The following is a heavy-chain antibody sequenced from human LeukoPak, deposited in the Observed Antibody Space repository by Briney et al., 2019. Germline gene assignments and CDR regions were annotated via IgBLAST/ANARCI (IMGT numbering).Heavy chain of an antibody. CDR1: GFTFSSYA. CDR3: AKLAVLSYYYDSSVWFDP. J-gene: IGHJ5*02. D-gene: IGHD3-22*01. CDR2: ISGSGGST. V-gene: IGHV3-23*01. Sequence: GGSLRLSCAASGFTFSSYAMSWVRQAPGKGLEWVSAISGSGGSTYYADSVKGRFTISRDNSKNTLYLQMNSLRAEDTAVCYCAKLAVLSYYYDSSVWFDPWGQGTLVTVSS.